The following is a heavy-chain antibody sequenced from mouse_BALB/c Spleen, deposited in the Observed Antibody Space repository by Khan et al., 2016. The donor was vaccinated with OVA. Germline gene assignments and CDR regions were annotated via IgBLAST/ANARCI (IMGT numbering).Heavy chain of an antibody. CDR2: ISNSGST. V-gene: IGHV3-2*02. Sequence: EVQLVESGPGLVKPSQSLSLTCTVTGYSITSNYAWNWIRQFPGNKLEWRGYISNSGSTSYNQSLKNRITITGDKSKNTFFMQLSSVTTEDTATSSCSKKNNYGYAVDYWGQGTTVTVSS. J-gene: IGHJ4*01. D-gene: IGHD1-1*01. CDR1: GYSITSNYA. CDR3: SKKNNYGYAVDY.